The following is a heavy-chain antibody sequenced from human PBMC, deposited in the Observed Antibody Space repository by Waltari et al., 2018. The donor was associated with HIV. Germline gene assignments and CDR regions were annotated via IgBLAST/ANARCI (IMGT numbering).Heavy chain of an antibody. CDR2: ISDIGGST. CDR1: GFTFSRYA. J-gene: IGHJ6*02. V-gene: IGHV3-23*01. CDR3: AKGDSQDYYYYGMDV. D-gene: IGHD4-4*01. Sequence: EVQLLESGGGLVQPGGSLRLSCAASGFTFSRYAMTWVRQAPGKGLAWFSAISDIGGSTYYAASVKGRFTISRDNSKNTLYLQMKSLRTEDTAVFYCAKGDSQDYYYYGMDVWGQGTTVTVSS.